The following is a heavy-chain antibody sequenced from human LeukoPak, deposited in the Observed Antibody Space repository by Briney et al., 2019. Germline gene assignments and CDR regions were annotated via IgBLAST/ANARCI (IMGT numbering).Heavy chain of an antibody. J-gene: IGHJ4*03. CDR3: ARGSADDYDFWSGYYAPSPYYFDY. V-gene: IGHV4-59*08. D-gene: IGHD3-3*01. Sequence: SETLSLTCTVSGGSISSYYWSWIRQPPGKGLEWIGYIYYSGSTNYNPSLKSRVTISVDTSKNQFSLKLSSVTAADTAVYYCARGSADDYDFWSGYYAPSPYYFDYWGKGPRSPSPQ. CDR1: GGSISSYY. CDR2: IYYSGST.